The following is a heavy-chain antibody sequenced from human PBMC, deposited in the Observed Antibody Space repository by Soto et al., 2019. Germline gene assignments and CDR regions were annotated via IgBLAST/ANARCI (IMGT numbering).Heavy chain of an antibody. Sequence: GGSLRLSCAASGFTFSSYAMSWVRQAPGKGLEWVSAISGSGGSTYYADSVKGRFTISRDNSKNTLYLQMNSLRAEDTAVYYCAKDKGSSSRIVRGNDYWGQGTLVTVSS. CDR3: AKDKGSSSRIVRGNDY. V-gene: IGHV3-23*01. CDR2: ISGSGGST. J-gene: IGHJ4*02. D-gene: IGHD3-16*01. CDR1: GFTFSSYA.